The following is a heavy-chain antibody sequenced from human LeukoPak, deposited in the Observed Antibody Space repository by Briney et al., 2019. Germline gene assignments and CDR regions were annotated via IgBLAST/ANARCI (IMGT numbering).Heavy chain of an antibody. D-gene: IGHD6-13*01. Sequence: GGSLRLSCAASGFTFSNFAMMWVRQAPGTGLQWASTITGYGATFYADSVRGRFTIFRDTSMNTLFLQMNSLGAEDTAVYYCAKGAAAGKVDWFDPWGQGTLVTVSS. CDR2: ITGYGAT. J-gene: IGHJ5*02. CDR3: AKGAAAGKVDWFDP. CDR1: GFTFSNFA. V-gene: IGHV3-23*01.